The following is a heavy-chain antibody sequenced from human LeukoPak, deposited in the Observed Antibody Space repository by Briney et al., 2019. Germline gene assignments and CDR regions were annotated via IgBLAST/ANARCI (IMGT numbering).Heavy chain of an antibody. CDR1: GYTFTNYY. V-gene: IGHV1-46*01. CDR2: IIPSDGFT. Sequence: ASVKVSCKASGYTFTNYYIHWVRQAPRQGLEWMGMIIPSDGFTTYAQKFQGRLTMTRDMSTSTVYMELSSLRSEDTALYYCATAGRRLFGVLIPLSFDYWGQGTLVTVSS. J-gene: IGHJ4*02. CDR3: ATAGRRLFGVLIPLSFDY. D-gene: IGHD3-3*01.